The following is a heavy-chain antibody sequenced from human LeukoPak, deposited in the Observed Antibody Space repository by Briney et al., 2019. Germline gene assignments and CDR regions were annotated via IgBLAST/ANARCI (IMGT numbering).Heavy chain of an antibody. CDR3: ETYGDDHDY. Sequence: GGSLRLSCAASGFTFSSYAMHWVRQASGKGLEWVAVISYDGSNKYYADSVKGRFTISRDNSKNTLYLQMNSLRAEDTAVYYCETYGDDHDYWGQGTLVTVSS. CDR2: ISYDGSNK. CDR1: GFTFSSYA. V-gene: IGHV3-30-3*01. D-gene: IGHD4-17*01. J-gene: IGHJ4*02.